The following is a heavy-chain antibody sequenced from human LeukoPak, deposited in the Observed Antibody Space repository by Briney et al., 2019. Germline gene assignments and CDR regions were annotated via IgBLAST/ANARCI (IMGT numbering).Heavy chain of an antibody. J-gene: IGHJ4*02. CDR3: ARHHGHQFSDSWYLRGSFDY. CDR1: GASISALY. D-gene: IGHD6-13*01. Sequence: PSETLSLTCAVYGASISALYWGWIRQSPGKGLEWIGYTYYSGRPTYNPSLKSRVTISLDTFKNQFSLRVNSVTAADTAIYYCARHHGHQFSDSWYLRGSFDYWDRGILVAVSS. CDR2: TYYSGRP. V-gene: IGHV4-59*08.